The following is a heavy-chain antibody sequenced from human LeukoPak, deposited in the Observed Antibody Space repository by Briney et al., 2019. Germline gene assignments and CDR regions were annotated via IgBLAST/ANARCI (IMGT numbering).Heavy chain of an antibody. J-gene: IGHJ3*02. CDR2: ISSSGST. D-gene: IGHD3-22*01. CDR3: ARGPYSYDSSGAFDI. Sequence: SQTLSLTCTASGGSISSGSYYWSWIRQPAGKGLEWIGRISSSGSTNYNPSLKSRVTISVDTSKNQFSLKLSSVTAADTAVYFCARGPYSYDSSGAFDIWGQGTMVTVSS. V-gene: IGHV4-61*02. CDR1: GGSISSGSYY.